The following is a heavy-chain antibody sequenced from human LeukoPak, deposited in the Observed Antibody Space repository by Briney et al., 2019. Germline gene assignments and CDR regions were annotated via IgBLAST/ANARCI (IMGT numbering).Heavy chain of an antibody. Sequence: SETLSLTCTVSGGSISSYYWSWIRQPPGKGLEWIGYIYYSGSTNYNPSLKSRVTISVDTSKNQFSLKLSSVTAADTAVYYCARRRGSGPLDYWGQGTLVTVSS. CDR2: IYYSGST. CDR3: ARRRGSGPLDY. D-gene: IGHD1-26*01. CDR1: GGSISSYY. J-gene: IGHJ4*02. V-gene: IGHV4-59*12.